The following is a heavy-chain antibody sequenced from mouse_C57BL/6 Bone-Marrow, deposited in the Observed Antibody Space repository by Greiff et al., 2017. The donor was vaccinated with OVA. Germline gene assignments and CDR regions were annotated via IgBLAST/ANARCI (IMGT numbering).Heavy chain of an antibody. D-gene: IGHD1-1*01. CDR3: ARSGVRTTVVPWYFDV. J-gene: IGHJ1*03. CDR2: ISYSGST. CDR1: GYSITSDY. V-gene: IGHV3-8*01. Sequence: VQLKQSGPGLAKPSQTLSLTCSVTGYSITSDYWNWIRKFPGNKLEYMGYISYSGSTYYNPSLKSRISITRDTSKNQYYLQLNSVTTEDTATYYCARSGVRTTVVPWYFDVWGTGTTVTVSS.